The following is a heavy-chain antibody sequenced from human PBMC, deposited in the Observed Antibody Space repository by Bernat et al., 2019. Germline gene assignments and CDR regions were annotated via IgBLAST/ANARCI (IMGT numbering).Heavy chain of an antibody. D-gene: IGHD3-16*02. Sequence: EVQLLESGGGLVQPGESLRLSCAASGFTFSSYAMSWLRQAPGKGLEWVSGITNSGDSTGYADSVKGRFTISRDNFKNTLYLQMNSLRVEDTAVYYCAKDLSARTPLPDYWGQGTLVTVSS. J-gene: IGHJ4*02. CDR1: GFTFSSYA. CDR3: AKDLSARTPLPDY. CDR2: ITNSGDST. V-gene: IGHV3-23*01.